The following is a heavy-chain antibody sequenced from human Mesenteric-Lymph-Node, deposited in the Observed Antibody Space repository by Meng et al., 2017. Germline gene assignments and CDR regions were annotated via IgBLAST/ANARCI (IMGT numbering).Heavy chain of an antibody. CDR2: IYYSGST. D-gene: IGHD6-19*01. CDR3: VRSSGWVKTGFDP. Sequence: QVQLQESGPGLVKPSQTLSLTCTVSGGSISNSDYYWSWIRQSPGKGLEWIGYIYYSGSTYYNPSLKSRVTVSIDTSRNQFSLWLTSVTAADTAVYYCVRSSGWVKTGFDPWGQGTLVTVSS. V-gene: IGHV4-30-4*01. J-gene: IGHJ5*02. CDR1: GGSISNSDYY.